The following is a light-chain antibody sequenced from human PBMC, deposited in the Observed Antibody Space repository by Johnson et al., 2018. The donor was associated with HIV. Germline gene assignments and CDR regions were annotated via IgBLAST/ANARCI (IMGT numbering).Light chain of an antibody. CDR3: ATWDSRLSGGV. J-gene: IGLJ1*01. Sequence: QPVLTQPPSVSAAPGQKVTISCSGSSSNIGNNYVSWYQQLPGTAPKLLIYENNKRPSGIPDRFSGSKSGTSATLGITGLQTGDEADYYCATWDSRLSGGVFGTGDKVTVL. CDR1: SSNIGNNY. CDR2: ENN. V-gene: IGLV1-51*02.